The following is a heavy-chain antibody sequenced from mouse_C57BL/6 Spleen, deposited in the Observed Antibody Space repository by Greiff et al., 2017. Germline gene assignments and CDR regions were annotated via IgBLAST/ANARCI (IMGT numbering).Heavy chain of an antibody. CDR3: ARSGDYDDPAWFAY. D-gene: IGHD2-4*01. CDR2: INPNYGTT. V-gene: IGHV1-39*01. Sequence: VQLQQSGPELVKPGASVKISCKASGYSFTDYNMNWVKQSTGKSLEWIGVINPNYGTTSYNQKFKGKATLTVDQSSSTAYMRLNSLTSEDSAVYYCARSGDYDDPAWFAYWGQGTLVTVSA. J-gene: IGHJ3*01. CDR1: GYSFTDYN.